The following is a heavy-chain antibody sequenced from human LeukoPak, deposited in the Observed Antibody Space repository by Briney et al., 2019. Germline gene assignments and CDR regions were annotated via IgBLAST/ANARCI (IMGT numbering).Heavy chain of an antibody. Sequence: PSETLSLTCAAYGGSFSGYYWSWIRQPPGKGLEWIGEINHSGSTNYNPSLKSRVTISVDTSKNQFSLKLSSVTAADTAVYYCARHTRPGYGGSENTFDIWGQGTMVTVSS. D-gene: IGHD5-12*01. V-gene: IGHV4-34*01. CDR1: GGSFSGYY. J-gene: IGHJ3*02. CDR2: INHSGST. CDR3: ARHTRPGYGGSENTFDI.